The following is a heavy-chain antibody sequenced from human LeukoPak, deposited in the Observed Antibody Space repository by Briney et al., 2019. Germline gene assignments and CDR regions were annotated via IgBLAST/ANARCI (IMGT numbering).Heavy chain of an antibody. CDR3: ARDTENDFWIDY. D-gene: IGHD3-3*01. V-gene: IGHV3-23*01. J-gene: IGHJ4*02. CDR2: ISGSGGST. CDR1: GFSLSSYA. Sequence: GGSLRLSCAASGFSLSSYAMSWVRQAPGKGLEWVSGISGSGGSTYYADSMKGRFTISRDNAKNTLYLQMNSLRDEDTAVYYCARDTENDFWIDYWGQGTLVTVSS.